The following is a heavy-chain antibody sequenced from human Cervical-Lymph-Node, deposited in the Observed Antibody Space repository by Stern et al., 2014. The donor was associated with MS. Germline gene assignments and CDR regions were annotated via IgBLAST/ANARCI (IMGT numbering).Heavy chain of an antibody. J-gene: IGHJ3*02. V-gene: IGHV1-69*09. CDR2: IIAIEDLA. CDR1: GGTFSSYT. CDR3: ARVPLVVLVPTRGDAFDI. D-gene: IGHD2-21*01. Sequence: VQLVESGAEVRKPGASVRVSCKTSGGTFSSYTISWVRQVPGQGLEWMGRIIAIEDLANDAQKFQGRGTITADKSTSTAYMELSSLRSEDTAVYYCARVPLVVLVPTRGDAFDIWGQGTMVTVSS.